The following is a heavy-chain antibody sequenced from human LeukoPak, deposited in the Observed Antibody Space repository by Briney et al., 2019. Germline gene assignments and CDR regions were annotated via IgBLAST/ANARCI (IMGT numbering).Heavy chain of an antibody. D-gene: IGHD5-24*01. J-gene: IGHJ3*02. CDR2: IIPIFGTA. Sequence: SVKVSCKASGGTFSSYAISWVRQAPGQGLEWMGGIIPIFGTANYAPKFQGRVTITADESTSTAYMELSSLRSEDTAVYYCARARRDGYNHDAFDIWGQGTMVTVSS. CDR3: ARARRDGYNHDAFDI. CDR1: GGTFSSYA. V-gene: IGHV1-69*13.